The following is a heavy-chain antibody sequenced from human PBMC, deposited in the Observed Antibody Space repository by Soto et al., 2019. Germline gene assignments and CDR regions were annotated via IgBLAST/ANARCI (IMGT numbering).Heavy chain of an antibody. CDR1: GYIFTTYS. V-gene: IGHV1-18*04. J-gene: IGHJ4*02. D-gene: IGHD3-10*01. CDR2: VSASNGKT. CDR3: AKDGRGDYGSGIVLDGFDY. Sequence: ASVKVSCKASGYIFTTYSITWVRQAPGQGLEWMGWVSASNGKTNYAQKFEDRVTMTTDTSTTTAYMELRSLRAEDTAVYYCAKDGRGDYGSGIVLDGFDYWGQGTLVTVYS.